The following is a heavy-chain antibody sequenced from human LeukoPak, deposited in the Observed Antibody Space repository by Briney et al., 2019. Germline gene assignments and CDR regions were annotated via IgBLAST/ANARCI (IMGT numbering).Heavy chain of an antibody. CDR2: IYYSGST. Sequence: SQTLSLTCTVSGGSISSATYYWSWIRQPPGKGLEWIGYIYYSGSTNYNPSLKSRVTMSVDTSKNQFSLKLSSVTAADTAVYYCAKNFRMVRGAFDAFDIWGQGTMVTVSS. D-gene: IGHD3-10*01. CDR3: AKNFRMVRGAFDAFDI. CDR1: GGSISSATYY. J-gene: IGHJ3*02. V-gene: IGHV4-61*01.